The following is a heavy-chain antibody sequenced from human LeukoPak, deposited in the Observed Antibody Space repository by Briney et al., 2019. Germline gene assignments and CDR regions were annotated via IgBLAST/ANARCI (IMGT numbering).Heavy chain of an antibody. V-gene: IGHV1-3*01. Sequence: ASVKVSCKASGYRFTDNEIHWVRQAPGQRLEWMGWINAGNGNTKYSQKFQGRVTITRDTSASTAYMELSSLRSEDTAVYYCARWGKSGYSGYDPFDYWGQGTLVTVSS. J-gene: IGHJ4*02. CDR3: ARWGKSGYSGYDPFDY. CDR1: GYRFTDNE. CDR2: INAGNGNT. D-gene: IGHD5-12*01.